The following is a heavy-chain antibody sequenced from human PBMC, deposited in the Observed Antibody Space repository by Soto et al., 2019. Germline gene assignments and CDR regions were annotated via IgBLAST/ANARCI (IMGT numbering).Heavy chain of an antibody. CDR1: GFNFSDYA. J-gene: IGHJ4*02. V-gene: IGHV3-30-3*01. CDR2: ISYDGSNE. D-gene: IGHD2-15*01. CDR3: AGDICSGSTCYSLPGY. Sequence: GGSLRLSCAASGFNFSDYAMHWVRQAPGKGLEWLAVISYDGSNEYYADSVKGRFTISRDNSKNTLYLHMSSLRADDTSLYYCAGDICSGSTCYSLPGYWGQGTLVTVSS.